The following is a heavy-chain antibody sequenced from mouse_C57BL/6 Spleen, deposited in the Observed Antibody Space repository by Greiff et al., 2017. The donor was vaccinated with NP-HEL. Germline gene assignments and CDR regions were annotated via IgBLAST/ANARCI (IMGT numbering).Heavy chain of an antibody. V-gene: IGHV1-82*01. CDR3: AGLENAMDY. D-gene: IGHD2-2*01. J-gene: IGHJ4*01. Sequence: QVQLQQSGPELVKPGASVKISCKASGYAFSSSWMNWVKQRPGKGLEWIGRIYPGDGDTNYNGKFKGKATLTADKSSSTAYMQLSSLTSEDSAVYFCAGLENAMDYWGQGTSVTVSS. CDR1: GYAFSSSW. CDR2: IYPGDGDT.